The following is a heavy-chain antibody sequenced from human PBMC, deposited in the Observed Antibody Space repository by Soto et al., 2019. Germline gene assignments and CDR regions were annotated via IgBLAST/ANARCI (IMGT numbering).Heavy chain of an antibody. CDR3: ATGHRWVAFDI. CDR1: GCSFTSYY. J-gene: IGHJ3*02. D-gene: IGHD7-27*01. V-gene: IGHV1-46*01. Sequence: GASVKVSCKACGCSFTSYYMHWVRQAPGQGLEWMGIINPSGGSTSYAQKFQGRVTMTRDTSTSTVYMELSSLRSEDTAVYYCATGHRWVAFDIWGQGTMVTV. CDR2: INPSGGST.